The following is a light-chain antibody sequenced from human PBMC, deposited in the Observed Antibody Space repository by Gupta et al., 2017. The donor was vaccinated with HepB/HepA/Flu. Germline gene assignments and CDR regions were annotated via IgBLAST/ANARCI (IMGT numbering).Light chain of an antibody. CDR2: RSA. CDR3: WQTTQCPWT. V-gene: IGKV2-24*01. Sequence: EIVMTKIPLSSPVTLGQQAPISCRSSQSLVHRNGTSFLSWLEQRPGEPPRLLIYRSANRCSGVTDGCSGSGAGADFTLEISRGEAADVGVLYYWQTTQCPWTFGQGTKVEIK. J-gene: IGKJ1*01. CDR1: QSLVHRNGTSF.